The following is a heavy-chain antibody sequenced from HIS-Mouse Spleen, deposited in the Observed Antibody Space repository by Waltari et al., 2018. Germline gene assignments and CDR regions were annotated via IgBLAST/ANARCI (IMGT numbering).Heavy chain of an antibody. V-gene: IGHV4-39*07. CDR2: IYYRASP. J-gene: IGHJ2*01. Sequence: QLQLQESGPGLVKPSETLSLTCTVSGGSISSSSYYWGWIRQPPGKGLGWMGSIYYRASPYYNTPLKCRVTISVDTSKNQFSLKLSSVTAADTAVYYCAREIPYSSSWYDWYFDLWGRGTLVTVSS. D-gene: IGHD6-13*01. CDR3: AREIPYSSSWYDWYFDL. CDR1: GGSISSSSYY.